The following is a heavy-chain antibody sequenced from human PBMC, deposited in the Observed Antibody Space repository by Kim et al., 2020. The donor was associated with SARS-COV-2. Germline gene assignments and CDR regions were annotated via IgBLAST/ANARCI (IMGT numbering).Heavy chain of an antibody. CDR3: AITTYCGGDCYGFDY. CDR1: GYSFTSYW. D-gene: IGHD2-21*02. J-gene: IGHJ4*02. Sequence: GESLKISCKGSGYSFTSYWIGWVRQMPGKGLEWMGIIYPGDSDTRYSPSFQGQVTISADKSISTAYLQWSSLKASDTAMYYCAITTYCGGDCYGFDYWGQGTLVTVSS. CDR2: IYPGDSDT. V-gene: IGHV5-51*01.